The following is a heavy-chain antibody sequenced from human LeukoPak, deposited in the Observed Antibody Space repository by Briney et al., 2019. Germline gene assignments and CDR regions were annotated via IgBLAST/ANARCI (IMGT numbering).Heavy chain of an antibody. CDR2: ISSSGSTI. Sequence: PGGSLRLSCAASGFTFSDYYMSWIRQAPGKGLEWVSYISSSGSTIYYADSVKGRLTISRDNAKNSLYLQMNSLRAEDTAVYYCARDEWFGEFYYYYGMDVWGQGTTVTVSS. CDR3: ARDEWFGEFYYYYGMDV. D-gene: IGHD3-10*01. V-gene: IGHV3-11*01. CDR1: GFTFSDYY. J-gene: IGHJ6*02.